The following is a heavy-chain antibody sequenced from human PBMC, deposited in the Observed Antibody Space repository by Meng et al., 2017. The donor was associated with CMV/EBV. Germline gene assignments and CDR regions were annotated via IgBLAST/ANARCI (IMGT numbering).Heavy chain of an antibody. CDR2: IYWDDDK. V-gene: IGHV2-5*02. CDR3: AHKGRRMAAAGINWFDP. CDR1: GFSLSTSGVG. J-gene: IGHJ5*02. D-gene: IGHD6-13*01. Sequence: QITLKESGPPLAKPTQTLTLTCTFSGFSLSTSGVGGGWIRQPPGKALEWLALIYWDDDKRYSPSLKSRLTITKDTSKNQVVLTMTNMDPVDTATYYCAHKGRRMAAAGINWFDPWGQGTLVTGSS.